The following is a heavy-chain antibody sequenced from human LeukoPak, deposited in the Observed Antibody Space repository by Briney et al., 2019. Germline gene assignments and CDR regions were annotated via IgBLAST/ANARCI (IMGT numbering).Heavy chain of an antibody. D-gene: IGHD2-2*03. J-gene: IGHJ4*02. Sequence: GGSLRLSCAASGFTFTTYGMNWVRQAPGKGLEWVSGIGGSGTRTYYADSVKGRFTISRDNSKNTLYLQMNSLRDEDTAVYYCAKDSHWILFDDWGQGTLVTVSS. V-gene: IGHV3-23*01. CDR3: AKDSHWILFDD. CDR2: IGGSGTRT. CDR1: GFTFTTYG.